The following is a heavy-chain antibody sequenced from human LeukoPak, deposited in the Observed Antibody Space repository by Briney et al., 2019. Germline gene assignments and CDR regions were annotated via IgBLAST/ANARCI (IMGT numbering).Heavy chain of an antibody. CDR3: AKVPPQWLPDPHFDY. V-gene: IGHV3-23*01. CDR2: ITSSGNTT. J-gene: IGHJ4*02. D-gene: IGHD6-19*01. Sequence: PGGSLRLSCAASGFTFSFYAMSWVRQAPGKGLEWVAGITSSGNTTYYADPVKGRFTISRDNSKNTLYLQMNSLRAEDTAVYYCAKVPPQWLPDPHFDYWGQGTLVTVSS. CDR1: GFTFSFYA.